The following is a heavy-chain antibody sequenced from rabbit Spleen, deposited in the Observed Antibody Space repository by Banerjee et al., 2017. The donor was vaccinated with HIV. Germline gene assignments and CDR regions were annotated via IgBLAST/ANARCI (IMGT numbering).Heavy chain of an antibody. V-gene: IGHV1S45*01. D-gene: IGHD1-1*01. J-gene: IGHJ4*01. CDR1: GFSFRNKDV. CDR3: ARDVDGVIGWNFGW. Sequence: QEQLVESGGGLVTPGASLTLTCQASGFSFRNKDVLCWVPKAPGKGLEWIACINAVTGKAVYASWSKGRFTCSKTSATTVTLQMTSLTAADTATCFCARDVDGVIGWNFGWWGPGTLVTVS. CDR2: INAVTGKA.